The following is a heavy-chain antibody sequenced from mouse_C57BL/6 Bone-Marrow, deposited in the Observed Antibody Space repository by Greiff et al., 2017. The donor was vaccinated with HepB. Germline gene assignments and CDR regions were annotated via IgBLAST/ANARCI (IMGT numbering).Heavy chain of an antibody. CDR1: GYTFTSYG. J-gene: IGHJ3*01. D-gene: IGHD2-3*01. Sequence: QVQLQQSGAELARPGASVKLSCKASGYTFTSYGISWVKQRTGQGLEWIGEIYPRSGNTYYNEKFKGKATLTADKSSSTAYMELRSLTSEDSAVYFCARSDGYYGGFAYWGQGTLVTVSA. V-gene: IGHV1-81*01. CDR3: ARSDGYYGGFAY. CDR2: IYPRSGNT.